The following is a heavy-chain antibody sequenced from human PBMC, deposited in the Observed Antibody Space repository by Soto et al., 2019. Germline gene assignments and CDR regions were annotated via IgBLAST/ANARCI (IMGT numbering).Heavy chain of an antibody. J-gene: IGHJ4*02. CDR3: ARGAQGFFPVSGIYFYFDH. CDR2: VDTDSGGT. V-gene: IGHV1-2*02. CDR1: GYLFTDHL. D-gene: IGHD3-22*01. Sequence: WASVKVSCKTSGYLFTDHLIHWVRQSPEQGLQWVGWVDTDSGGTNVAQAFQDRVTMTADTSITTAYMDLARLLPDDTAIFYCARGAQGFFPVSGIYFYFDHWGQGTPVTVSS.